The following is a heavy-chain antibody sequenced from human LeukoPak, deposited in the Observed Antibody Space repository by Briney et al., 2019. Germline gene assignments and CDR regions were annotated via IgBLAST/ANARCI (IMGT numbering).Heavy chain of an antibody. D-gene: IGHD1-7*01. CDR3: ASSRGTPYYYYYGMDV. V-gene: IGHV4-59*01. J-gene: IGHJ6*04. CDR2: IYYSGST. Sequence: PSETLSLTCTVSGGSISSYYWSWIRQPPGKGLEWIGYIYYSGSTNYNPSLKSRVTISVDTSKTLFSLKLSSVTAADTAVYYCASSRGTPYYYYYGMDVWGKGTTVTVSS. CDR1: GGSISSYY.